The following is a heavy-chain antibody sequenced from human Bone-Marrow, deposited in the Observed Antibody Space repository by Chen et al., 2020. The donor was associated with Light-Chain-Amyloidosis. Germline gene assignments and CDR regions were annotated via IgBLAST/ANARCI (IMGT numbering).Heavy chain of an antibody. CDR2: VNHSGST. J-gene: IGHJ4*02. V-gene: IGHV4-34*02. D-gene: IGHD2-21*01. Sequence: QVQLQQWGAGLLKPSETLSHTCGVYGGSFSGYYWSWIRQPPGQGLEWIGEVNHSGSTKYTPSLKSRVTISLDTSKNQFSLKLSSVTAADTAVYYCARGPRWGGDVFDSWGQGTLVTVSS. CDR3: ARGPRWGGDVFDS. CDR1: GGSFSGYY.